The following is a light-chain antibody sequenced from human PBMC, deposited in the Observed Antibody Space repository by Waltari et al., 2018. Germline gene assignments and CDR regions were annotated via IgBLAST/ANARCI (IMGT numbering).Light chain of an antibody. CDR3: QSQDKSLSGFV. V-gene: IGLV1-40*01. CDR2: ANN. J-gene: IGLJ2*01. Sequence: QSVLTQTPSVSVYPGKRVTISRTAIGPNFGTGSDIHWYQQFPGKAHKLLIYANNNRPSGVPDRFSGSKSGTSASLAITGLQAEDEADYYCQSQDKSLSGFVFGGGTKLTVL. CDR1: GPNFGTGSD.